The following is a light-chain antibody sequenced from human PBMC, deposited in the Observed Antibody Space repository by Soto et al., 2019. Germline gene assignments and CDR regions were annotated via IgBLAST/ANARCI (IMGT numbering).Light chain of an antibody. J-gene: IGKJ1*01. CDR1: QSVSNN. Sequence: EIVVTQSPATLSVSPGERATLSCRASQSVSNNLAWYQHKPGQAPRLLIYGASTRATGIPAKFSGSGSGTEFTLTLSSLQSEDFAVYYCQQYNYWPPETFGQGTKVEIK. CDR3: QQYNYWPPET. CDR2: GAS. V-gene: IGKV3-15*01.